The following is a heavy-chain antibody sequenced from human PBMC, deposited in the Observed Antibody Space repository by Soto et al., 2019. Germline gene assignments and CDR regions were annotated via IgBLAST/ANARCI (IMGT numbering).Heavy chain of an antibody. CDR3: ARTPYYYDSSGYYY. Sequence: ASVKVSCKASGYTFASDGISWVRQAPGQGLEWMGWISAYNGNTNYAQKLQGRVTMTTDTSTSTAYMELRSLRFDDTAVYYCARTPYYYDSSGYYYWGQGTLVTVSS. CDR2: ISAYNGNT. CDR1: GYTFASDG. J-gene: IGHJ4*02. V-gene: IGHV1-18*01. D-gene: IGHD3-22*01.